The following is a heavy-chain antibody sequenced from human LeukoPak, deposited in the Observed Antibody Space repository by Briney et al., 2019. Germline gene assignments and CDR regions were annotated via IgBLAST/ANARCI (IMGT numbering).Heavy chain of an antibody. CDR2: IYSGGST. D-gene: IGHD1-1*01. CDR3: ASQRRDNSPRFDY. Sequence: GGSLRLSCAASGFTVSSNYMSWVRQAPGMGLEWVSVIYSGGSTYYADSVKGRFTISRDNSKNTLYLQMNSLRAEDTAVYYCASQRRDNSPRFDYWGQGTLVTGSS. J-gene: IGHJ4*02. V-gene: IGHV3-53*01. CDR1: GFTVSSNY.